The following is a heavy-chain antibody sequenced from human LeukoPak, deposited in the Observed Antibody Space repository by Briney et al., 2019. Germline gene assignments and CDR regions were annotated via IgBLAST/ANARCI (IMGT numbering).Heavy chain of an antibody. J-gene: IGHJ4*02. CDR1: GFTLSSYS. D-gene: IGHD4-17*01. CDR3: ARDRDDYGDYRGPFDY. V-gene: IGHV3-48*04. CDR2: ISSSSSTI. Sequence: GGSLRLSCAASGFTLSSYSMNWVRQAPGKGLEWVSYISSSSSTIYYADSVKGRFTISRDNAKNSLYLQMNSLRAEDTAVYYCARDRDDYGDYRGPFDYWGQGTLVTVSS.